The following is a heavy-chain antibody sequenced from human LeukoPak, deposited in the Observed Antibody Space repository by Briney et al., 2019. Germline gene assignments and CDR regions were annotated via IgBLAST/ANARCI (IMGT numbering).Heavy chain of an antibody. Sequence: PGGSLRLSCAASGFTFSMYEMNWVRQAPGKGLEWVSYISSSGNTIYYADSVKGQFTISRDNAKNSLYLQMNSLRAEDTAVYYCARNDYWGQGTLVTVSS. CDR1: GFTFSMYE. V-gene: IGHV3-48*03. J-gene: IGHJ4*02. CDR2: ISSSGNTI. CDR3: ARNDY.